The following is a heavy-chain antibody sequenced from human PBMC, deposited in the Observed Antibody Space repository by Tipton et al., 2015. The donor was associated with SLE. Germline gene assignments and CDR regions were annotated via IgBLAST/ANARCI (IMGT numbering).Heavy chain of an antibody. V-gene: IGHV3-64*04. D-gene: IGHD5-24*01. CDR3: ASGSDGYNYRLY. Sequence: SLRLSCSASGFTFSSYAMHWVRQAPGKGLEYVSAISSNGGSTYYADSVKGRFTISRDNAKNSLYLQMNSLRAEDTAVYYCASGSDGYNYRLYWGQGTLVTVSS. J-gene: IGHJ4*02. CDR2: ISSNGGST. CDR1: GFTFSSYA.